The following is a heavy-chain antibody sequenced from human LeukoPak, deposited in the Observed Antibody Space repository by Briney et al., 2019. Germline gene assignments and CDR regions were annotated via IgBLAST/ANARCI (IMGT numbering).Heavy chain of an antibody. D-gene: IGHD3-10*01. CDR1: GFTFSNYG. CDR2: ISGSGGST. CDR3: ARVYYGSGSLYYYYYYMDV. V-gene: IGHV3-23*01. J-gene: IGHJ6*03. Sequence: GGTLRLSCAASGFTFSNYGMNWVRQAPGKGLEWVSGISGSGGSTYSADSVKGRFIISRDNSKNTLYLQMNSLRAEDTAVYYCARVYYGSGSLYYYYYYMDVWGKGTTVTISS.